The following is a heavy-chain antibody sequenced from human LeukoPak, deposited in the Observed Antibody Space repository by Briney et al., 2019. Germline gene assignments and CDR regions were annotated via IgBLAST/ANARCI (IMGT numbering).Heavy chain of an antibody. Sequence: NPSETLSLTCAVYGGSFSGYYWSWIRQPPGKGLEWIGEINHSGSTNYNPSLKSRVTISVDTSKNQFSLKLSSVTAADTAVYYCARVRGLLGDVFDIWGQGTMVTVSS. D-gene: IGHD3-10*01. V-gene: IGHV4-34*01. J-gene: IGHJ3*02. CDR1: GGSFSGYY. CDR2: INHSGST. CDR3: ARVRGLLGDVFDI.